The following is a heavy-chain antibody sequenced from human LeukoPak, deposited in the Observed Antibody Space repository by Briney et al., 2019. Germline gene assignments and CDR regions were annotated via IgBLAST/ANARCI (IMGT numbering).Heavy chain of an antibody. V-gene: IGHV4-59*12. Sequence: PSETLSLTCTVSGGSISSYYWSWIRQPPGKGLEWIGYIYHSGSTYYNPSLKSRVTISVDRSKNQFSLKLSSVTAADTAVYYCASLDYYGSGSYYNRDYWGQGTLVTVSS. CDR2: IYHSGST. J-gene: IGHJ4*02. CDR3: ASLDYYGSGSYYNRDY. CDR1: GGSISSYY. D-gene: IGHD3-10*01.